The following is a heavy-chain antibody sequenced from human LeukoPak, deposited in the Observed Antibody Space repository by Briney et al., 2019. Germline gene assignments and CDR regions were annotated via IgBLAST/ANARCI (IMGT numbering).Heavy chain of an antibody. D-gene: IGHD1-1*01. J-gene: IGHJ4*02. V-gene: IGHV4-34*01. Sequence: PSETLSLTCAVYGGSFSGYYWSWIRQPPGKGLEWIGKINHGGSTNYNPSLKSRVTISVDTSKNQFSLKLSSVTAADTAVYYCARGRRKIGDYWGQGTLVTVSS. CDR2: INHGGST. CDR3: ARGRRKIGDY. CDR1: GGSFSGYY.